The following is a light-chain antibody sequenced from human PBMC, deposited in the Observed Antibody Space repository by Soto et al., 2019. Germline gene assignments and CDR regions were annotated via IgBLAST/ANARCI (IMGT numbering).Light chain of an antibody. V-gene: IGLV2-14*01. CDR3: SSYTFSSTLV. Sequence: QSALTQPASVSGSPGQSITISCTGTSSDVGGYDYVSWYQQHPGKAPKLMIYDVSNRPSGVSNRFSGSKSGNTASLTISGLQAEAEADYYCSSYTFSSTLVFGGGTKLTVL. J-gene: IGLJ2*01. CDR2: DVS. CDR1: SSDVGGYDY.